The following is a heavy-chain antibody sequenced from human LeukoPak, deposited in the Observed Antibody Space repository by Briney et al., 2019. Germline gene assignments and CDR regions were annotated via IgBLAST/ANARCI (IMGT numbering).Heavy chain of an antibody. J-gene: IGHJ4*02. Sequence: PSETLSLTCAVYGGSFSGYYWSWIRQPPGKGLEWIGEINHSGSTNYNPSLKSRVTISVDTSKNQFSLKLSSVTAADTAVYYCAREGLLGSGCTYWGDFDYWGQGTLVTVSS. V-gene: IGHV4-34*01. D-gene: IGHD2-21*01. CDR1: GGSFSGYY. CDR2: INHSGST. CDR3: AREGLLGSGCTYWGDFDY.